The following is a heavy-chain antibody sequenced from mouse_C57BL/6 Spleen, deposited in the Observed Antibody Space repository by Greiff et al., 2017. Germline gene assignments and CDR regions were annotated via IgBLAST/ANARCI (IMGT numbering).Heavy chain of an antibody. CDR2: ISSGSSTI. Sequence: VQLKESGGGLVKPGGSLKLSCAASGFTFSDYGMHWVRQAPEKGLEWVAYISSGSSTIYYADTVKGRFTISRDNAKNTLFLQMTSLRSEDTAMYYCATYSSWYFDGWGTGTTVTVSS. D-gene: IGHD2-5*01. CDR3: ATYSSWYFDG. J-gene: IGHJ1*03. CDR1: GFTFSDYG. V-gene: IGHV5-17*01.